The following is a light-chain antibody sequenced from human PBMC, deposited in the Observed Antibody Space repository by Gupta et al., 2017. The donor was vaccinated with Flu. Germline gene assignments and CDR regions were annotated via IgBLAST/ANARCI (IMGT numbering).Light chain of an antibody. J-gene: IGKJ1*01. CDR3: QQYNSPPPT. CDR1: SNNKHY. CDR2: WAS. V-gene: IGKV4-1*01. Sequence: SNNKHYLAWYQQKPGHPPKLLIYWASTRESGVPDRFSCSGSGTDFTLTITGLQAEDVAVYYCQQYNSPPPTFGQGTRVEIK.